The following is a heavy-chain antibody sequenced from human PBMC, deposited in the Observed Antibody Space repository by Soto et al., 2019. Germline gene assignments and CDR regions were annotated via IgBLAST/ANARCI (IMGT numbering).Heavy chain of an antibody. J-gene: IGHJ4*02. V-gene: IGHV1-3*04. CDR1: GYTFTRYA. Sequence: QVQLVQSGAEVKKPGASVKVSCKASGYTFTRYAMHWVRQVPGQGLEWMGWIDTGNGNTKYSQKFQDRITITRDTSARTAYMELSSLRSEDTAVYYCARDRAYYDASGLEWGQGTLVTVSS. D-gene: IGHD3-22*01. CDR2: IDTGNGNT. CDR3: ARDRAYYDASGLE.